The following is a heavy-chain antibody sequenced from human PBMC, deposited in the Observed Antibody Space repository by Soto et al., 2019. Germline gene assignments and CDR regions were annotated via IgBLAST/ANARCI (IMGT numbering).Heavy chain of an antibody. Sequence: SETLSLTCTVSGGSISSGGYSWSWIRQPPGKDLEWIGYIYHSGSSYYNPSLKSRVTISVDRSKNQFSLRLSSLTAADTAMYYCARSGYSYGYLDYWGQGTLVTVSS. CDR1: GGSISSGGYS. CDR2: IYHSGSS. CDR3: ARSGYSYGYLDY. D-gene: IGHD5-18*01. J-gene: IGHJ4*02. V-gene: IGHV4-30-2*01.